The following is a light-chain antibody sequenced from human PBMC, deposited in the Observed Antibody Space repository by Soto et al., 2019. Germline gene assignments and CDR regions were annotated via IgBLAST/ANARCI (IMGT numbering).Light chain of an antibody. CDR2: DAS. CDR1: QSVSSN. V-gene: IGKV3-15*01. CDR3: QQYNNWPWT. Sequence: EIAITQSPVTLSVSPGARTTLSCRASQSVSSNLAWYQQRPGQAPRLLIYDASTRATGIPSRFSGSGSGTEFTLTISSLQSEDFAVYSCQQYNNWPWTFGQGTKVDIK. J-gene: IGKJ1*01.